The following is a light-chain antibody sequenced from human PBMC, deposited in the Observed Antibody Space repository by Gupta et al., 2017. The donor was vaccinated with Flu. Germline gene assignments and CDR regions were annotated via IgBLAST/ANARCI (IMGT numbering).Light chain of an antibody. J-gene: IGKJ5*01. CDR3: QQYGSLPIT. CDR1: QSVTSSY. CDR2: GAS. Sequence: EIALTQSPGTLSLSPGERATLSCRASQSVTSSYLAWYQQKPGQAPRLLIYGASSRATGIPDSFSGSGSGTDFTLTISTLEHEDFVVYYWQQYGSLPITFGQGTRLEIK. V-gene: IGKV3-20*01.